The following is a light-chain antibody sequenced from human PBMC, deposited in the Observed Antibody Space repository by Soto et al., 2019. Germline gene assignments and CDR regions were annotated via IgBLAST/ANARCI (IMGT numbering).Light chain of an antibody. J-gene: IGLJ2*01. CDR3: GTWDSSLSGVV. V-gene: IGLV1-51*01. CDR1: NYNIGNNY. CDR2: DND. Sequence: QSVLTQPPSVSAAPGQKVTISCSGSNYNIGNNYVSWYQQLPGTAPKLLIYDNDKRPSGNPDRFSGSKSGTSATLGITGLQTGDEAYYYCGTWDSSLSGVVFGGGTQLTVL.